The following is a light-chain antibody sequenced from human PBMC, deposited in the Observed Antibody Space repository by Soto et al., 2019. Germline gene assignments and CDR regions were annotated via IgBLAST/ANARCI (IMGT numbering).Light chain of an antibody. CDR2: DAS. CDR3: QQRSNWPLT. J-gene: IGKJ4*01. V-gene: IGKV3-11*01. CDR1: QAVRSEY. Sequence: EIVLTQSPGTLSLSPGERATLSCRASQAVRSEYFAWYQQKPGQPPRLLIYDASNRATGIPARFSGSGSGTDFTLTISSLEPEDFAVYYCQQRSNWPLTFGGGTKVDIK.